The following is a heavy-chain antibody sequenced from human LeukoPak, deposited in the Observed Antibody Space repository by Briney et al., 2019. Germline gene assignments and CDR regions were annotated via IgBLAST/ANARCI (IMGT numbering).Heavy chain of an antibody. CDR1: GFTFSNYG. D-gene: IGHD4-17*01. Sequence: GGSLRLSCVVSGFTFSNYGFHWVRQAPGKGLEWVAVIWYDGSKKYYADSVKGRFTISRDNSKNTLFLQMNSLRAEDTAAYYCVRDPAVTTPYFDYWGQGTQVTVSS. CDR3: VRDPAVTTPYFDY. J-gene: IGHJ4*02. CDR2: IWYDGSKK. V-gene: IGHV3-33*01.